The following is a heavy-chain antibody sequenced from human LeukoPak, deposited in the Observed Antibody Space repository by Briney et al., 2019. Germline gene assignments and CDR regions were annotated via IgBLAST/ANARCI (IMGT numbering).Heavy chain of an antibody. CDR3: ARARGRPARPLDY. CDR1: GGSFSGYY. D-gene: IGHD6-6*01. V-gene: IGHV4-34*01. CDR2: INHSGST. J-gene: IGHJ4*02. Sequence: SETLSLTCAVYGGSFSGYYWSWIRQPPGKGLEWIGEINHSGSTNYNPSFKSRVTISVDTSKNQFSLKLSSVTAADTAVYYCARARGRPARPLDYWGQGTLVTVSS.